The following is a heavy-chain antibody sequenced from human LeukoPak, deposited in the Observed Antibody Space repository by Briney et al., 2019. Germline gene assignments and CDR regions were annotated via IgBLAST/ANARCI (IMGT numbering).Heavy chain of an antibody. D-gene: IGHD3-3*01. CDR3: ARAALYDFWSGYLSPHYWYFDL. Sequence: PSETLSLTCTVSGGSISSGGYYWSWLRQHPGKGLEWIGYIYYSGSTYYNPSLKSRVTISVDTSKNQFSLKLSSVTAADTAVYYCARAALYDFWSGYLSPHYWYFDLWGRGTLVTVSS. CDR2: IYYSGST. J-gene: IGHJ2*01. V-gene: IGHV4-31*03. CDR1: GGSISSGGYY.